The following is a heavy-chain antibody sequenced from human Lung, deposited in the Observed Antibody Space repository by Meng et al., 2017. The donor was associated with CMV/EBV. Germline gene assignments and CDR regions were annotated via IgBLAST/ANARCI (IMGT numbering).Heavy chain of an antibody. CDR1: GFTFGAYG. D-gene: IGHD6-13*01. CDR3: ARGGSSWYYLDY. CDR2: ISTSGSYI. J-gene: IGHJ4*02. Sequence: GESXKISCAASGFTFGAYGMNWVRQAPGKGLEWVSFISTSGSYIYYADSVKGRFTISRDNAKNSLSLQMNSLSAEDTAVYYRARGGSSWYYLDYWGQGTXVTVSS. V-gene: IGHV3-21*01.